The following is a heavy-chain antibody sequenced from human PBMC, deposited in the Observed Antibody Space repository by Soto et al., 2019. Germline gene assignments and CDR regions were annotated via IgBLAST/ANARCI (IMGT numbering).Heavy chain of an antibody. CDR3: ARGSIVAGPSKENYYYGMDV. CDR2: TYYRSKWYN. V-gene: IGHV6-1*01. D-gene: IGHD2-21*01. J-gene: IGHJ6*02. Sequence: QTLSLPSAISGDSVSSNSAACNLIRHSPSRGLEWLGRTYYRSKWYNDYAVSVKSRITINPDTSKNQFSLQLNSVTPEDTAVYYCARGSIVAGPSKENYYYGMDVWGQGTTVTVSS. CDR1: GDSVSSNSAA.